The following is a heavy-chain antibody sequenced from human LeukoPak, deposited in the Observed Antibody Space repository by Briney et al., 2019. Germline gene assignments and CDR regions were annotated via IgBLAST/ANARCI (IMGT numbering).Heavy chain of an antibody. CDR1: GYTFTSYD. Sequence: ASVKVSCKASGYTFTSYDINWVRQATGQGLEWMGWMNPNSGDSGYAQKFQGRVTITRNTSISTAYMGLSSLRSEDTAVYHCARGMYSASVWGQGTLVTVSS. CDR3: ARGMYSASV. J-gene: IGHJ4*02. V-gene: IGHV1-8*03. D-gene: IGHD5-18*01. CDR2: MNPNSGDS.